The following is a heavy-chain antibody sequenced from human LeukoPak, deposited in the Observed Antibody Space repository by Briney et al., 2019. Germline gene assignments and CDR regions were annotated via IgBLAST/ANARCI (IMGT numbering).Heavy chain of an antibody. CDR3: AREIPYSSSSHFDY. J-gene: IGHJ4*02. V-gene: IGHV4-61*02. D-gene: IGHD6-6*01. Sequence: SQTLSLTCTVSGGSISSGSYYWSWIRQPAGKGLEWIGRIYTSGSTNYSPSLKSRVTISVDTSKNQFSLKLSSVTAADTAVCYCAREIPYSSSSHFDYWGQGTLVTVSS. CDR2: IYTSGST. CDR1: GGSISSGSYY.